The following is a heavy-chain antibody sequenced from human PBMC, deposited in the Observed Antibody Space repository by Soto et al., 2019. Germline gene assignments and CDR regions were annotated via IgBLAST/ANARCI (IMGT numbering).Heavy chain of an antibody. CDR2: IWYDGSNK. V-gene: IGHV3-33*01. Sequence: GGSLRLSCAASGFTFSSYGMHWVRQAPGKGLEWVAVIWYDGSNKYYADSVKGRFTISRDNSKNTLYLQMNSLRAEDTAVYYCARDNWNLNYMDVWGKGTTVTVSS. J-gene: IGHJ6*03. D-gene: IGHD1-7*01. CDR3: ARDNWNLNYMDV. CDR1: GFTFSSYG.